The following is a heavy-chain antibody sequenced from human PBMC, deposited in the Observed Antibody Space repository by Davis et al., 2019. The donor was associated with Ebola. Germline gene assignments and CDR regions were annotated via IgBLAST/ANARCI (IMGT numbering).Heavy chain of an antibody. Sequence: GESLKISCQGSGYTFDYYLVAWVRQLPGKGLESVGIIYPGNSDTRYSPSFQGHVTISADKSISTAYLQWSSLKASDTAVYYCASRLVAARELDYWGQGTLVTVS. CDR2: IYPGNSDT. J-gene: IGHJ4*02. CDR1: GYTFDYYL. D-gene: IGHD5-12*01. CDR3: ASRLVAARELDY. V-gene: IGHV5-51*01.